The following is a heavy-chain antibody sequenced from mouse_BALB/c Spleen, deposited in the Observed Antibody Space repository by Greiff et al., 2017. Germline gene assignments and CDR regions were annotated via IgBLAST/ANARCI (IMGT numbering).Heavy chain of an antibody. CDR2: IDPENGNT. Sequence: VQLQQSGAELVRPGALVKLSCKASGFNIKDYYMHWVKQRPEQGLEWIGWIDPENGNTIYDPKFQGKASITADTSSNTAYLQLISLTSEDTAVYYCARDGNYVTAFAYWGQGTLVTVSA. CDR1: GFNIKDYY. J-gene: IGHJ3*01. D-gene: IGHD2-1*01. CDR3: ARDGNYVTAFAY. V-gene: IGHV14-1*02.